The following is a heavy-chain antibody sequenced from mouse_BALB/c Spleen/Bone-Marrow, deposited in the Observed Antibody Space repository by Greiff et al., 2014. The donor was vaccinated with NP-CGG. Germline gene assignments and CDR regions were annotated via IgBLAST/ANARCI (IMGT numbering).Heavy chain of an antibody. J-gene: IGHJ1*01. D-gene: IGHD2-14*01. CDR2: IDPENGDT. V-gene: IGHV14-4*02. Sequence: VQLQQSGAELVRSGASVKLSCTASGFNIKDYYMHWVKQRPEQGLEWIGWIDPENGDTEYAPKFQGKATMTADTSSNTAYLQLSSLTSEDAAVADCNRYNWYSDVWGPGTTLTVSS. CDR3: NRYNWYSDV. CDR1: GFNIKDYY.